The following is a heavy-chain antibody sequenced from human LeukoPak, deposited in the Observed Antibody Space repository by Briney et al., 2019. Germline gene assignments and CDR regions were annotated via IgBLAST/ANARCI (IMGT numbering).Heavy chain of an antibody. CDR1: AGSISNYY. J-gene: IGHJ4*02. Sequence: SETLSLTCTVSAGSISNYYWSWLRQPAGKGLEWIGHIYTSGSTNYNPSLKSRVTMSIDTSKNQFSLRLSSVTAADTAVYYCAGDLKRGPGSAYYQTYLGSDDWGQGTLVTVSS. D-gene: IGHD3-22*01. CDR3: AGDLKRGPGSAYYQTYLGSDD. V-gene: IGHV4-4*07. CDR2: IYTSGST.